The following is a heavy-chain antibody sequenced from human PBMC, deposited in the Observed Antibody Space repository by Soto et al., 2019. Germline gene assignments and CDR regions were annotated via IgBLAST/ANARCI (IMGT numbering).Heavy chain of an antibody. CDR2: ISAYNGNT. CDR3: AREVGADGVDY. V-gene: IGHV1-18*01. D-gene: IGHD1-26*01. J-gene: IGHJ4*02. CDR1: GYTFTSYR. Sequence: ASVKLACKASGYTFTSYRISWRRQAPGQGLECMGWISAYNGNTNYAQKLQGRVTMTTDTSTSTAYMELRSLRSDDTAVYYCAREVGADGVDYWGQGTLVTVSS.